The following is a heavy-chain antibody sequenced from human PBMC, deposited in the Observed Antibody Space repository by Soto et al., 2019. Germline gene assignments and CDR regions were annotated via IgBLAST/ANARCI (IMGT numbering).Heavy chain of an antibody. J-gene: IGHJ6*02. V-gene: IGHV3-23*01. CDR2: ISDSGGNT. Sequence: GGSLKLSCAASGFTFSSYAMSWVRQAPGKGLEWVSSISDSGGNTYYADSVKGRFTISRDNSKNTLYPQMNSLRAEDTAVYYCAKDPPIPTLTIPRFYYYVMDVRGQGTTVTVSS. CDR1: GFTFSSYA. D-gene: IGHD2-21*01. CDR3: AKDPPIPTLTIPRFYYYVMDV.